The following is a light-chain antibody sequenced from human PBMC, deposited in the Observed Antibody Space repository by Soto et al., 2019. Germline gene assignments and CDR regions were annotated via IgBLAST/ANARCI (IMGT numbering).Light chain of an antibody. CDR1: QDISNY. Sequence: DIQMTQSPSSVSASVGDIVTITCRASQDISNYLNWYQQKQGKAPKVLISDVSNLETGVSSRFSGSGSGTDFTFTISSLQAEDVATYYCQQCDDLPITFGQGTRLEIK. CDR3: QQCDDLPIT. J-gene: IGKJ5*01. V-gene: IGKV1-33*01. CDR2: DVS.